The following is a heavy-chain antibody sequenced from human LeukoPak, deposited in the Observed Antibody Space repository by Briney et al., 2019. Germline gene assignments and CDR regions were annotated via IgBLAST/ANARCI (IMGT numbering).Heavy chain of an antibody. CDR2: ISSSGSTV. J-gene: IGHJ6*03. CDR3: ARDSVLRYFDWLFPYYMDV. D-gene: IGHD3-9*01. Sequence: PGGSLRLSCAASGFIFSSYEMNWVRQAPGKGLEWVSYISSSGSTVYYADSVKGRFTISRDNAKNSLYLQMNSLRAEDTAVYYCARDSVLRYFDWLFPYYMDVWGKGTTVTISS. V-gene: IGHV3-48*03. CDR1: GFIFSSYE.